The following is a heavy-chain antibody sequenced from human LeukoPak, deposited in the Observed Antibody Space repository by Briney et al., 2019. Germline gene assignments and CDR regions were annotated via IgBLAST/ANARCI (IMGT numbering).Heavy chain of an antibody. D-gene: IGHD3-10*01. CDR2: ISYDGSNK. V-gene: IGHV3-30*18. J-gene: IGHJ6*04. CDR3: AKDRAAGYGSGWDYYYGMDV. CDR1: GFTFSSYG. Sequence: GGSLRLSCAASGFTFSSYGMHWVRQAPGKGLEWVAVISYDGSNKYYADSVKGRFTISRDNSKNTPYLQMNSLRAEDTAVYYCAKDRAAGYGSGWDYYYGMDVWGKGTTVTVSS.